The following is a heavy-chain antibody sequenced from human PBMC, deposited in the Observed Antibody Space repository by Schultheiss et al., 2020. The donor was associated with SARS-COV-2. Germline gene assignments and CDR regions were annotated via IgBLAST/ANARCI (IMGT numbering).Heavy chain of an antibody. D-gene: IGHD2-2*02. CDR1: GFTFSSYW. J-gene: IGHJ4*02. V-gene: IGHV3-74*01. Sequence: GGSLRLSCAASGFTFSSYWMHWVRQAPGKGLVWVSRINSDGSSTSYADSVKGRFTISRDNAKNTLYLQMNSLRAEDTAVYYCARDLGGRYCSSTSCYKGYFDYWGQGTLVTVSS. CDR2: INSDGSST. CDR3: ARDLGGRYCSSTSCYKGYFDY.